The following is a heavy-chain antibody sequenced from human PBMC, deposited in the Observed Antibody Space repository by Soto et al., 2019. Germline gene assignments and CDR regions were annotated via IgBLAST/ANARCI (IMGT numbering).Heavy chain of an antibody. Sequence: ASVKVSCKASGYTFTGYYMHWVRQAPGQGLEWMGWINPNSGGTNYAQKFQGRVTTTRDTSISTAYMELSRLRSDDTAVYYCARDGYCSGGSCYSDAFDIWGQGTMVTVSS. V-gene: IGHV1-2*02. J-gene: IGHJ3*02. CDR3: ARDGYCSGGSCYSDAFDI. CDR1: GYTFTGYY. D-gene: IGHD2-15*01. CDR2: INPNSGGT.